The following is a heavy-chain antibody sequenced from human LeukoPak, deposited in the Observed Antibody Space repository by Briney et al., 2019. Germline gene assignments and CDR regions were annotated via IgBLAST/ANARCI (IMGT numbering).Heavy chain of an antibody. Sequence: PSETLSLTGTVSGGSISSYYWSWIRQPPGKGLEWIGYIYYSGSTNYNPSLKSRVTISVDTSKNQFSLKLSSVTAADTAVYYCAGQQRAGSSPYYFDYWGQGTLVTVSS. CDR1: GGSISSYY. V-gene: IGHV4-59*08. CDR2: IYYSGST. CDR3: AGQQRAGSSPYYFDY. J-gene: IGHJ4*02.